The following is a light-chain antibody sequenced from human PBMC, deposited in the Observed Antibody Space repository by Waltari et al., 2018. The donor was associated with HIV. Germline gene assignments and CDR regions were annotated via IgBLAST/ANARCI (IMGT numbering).Light chain of an antibody. CDR3: QHNYNNPRT. CDR1: QGVSRY. Sequence: IRVTQSQPSLSASVGDRVNITCRTSQGVSRYLSWYQQKPGKAPKLLIYGASNLQSGVPSRFCGSGSATDFSLTISNLQPEDFATYFCQHNYNNPRTFGQGTRLEIK. CDR2: GAS. V-gene: IGKV1-39*01. J-gene: IGKJ2*01.